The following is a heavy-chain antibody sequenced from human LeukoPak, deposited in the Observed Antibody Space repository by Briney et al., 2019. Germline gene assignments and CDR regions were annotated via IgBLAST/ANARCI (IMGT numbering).Heavy chain of an antibody. Sequence: SETLSLTCTVSGGSISSYYWSWIRQPPGKGLEWIGYIYYSGSTNYNPSLKSRVTISVDTSKNQFSLKLSSVTAADTAVYYCARVAPMAVAGDYYYYGMDVWGQGTTVTVSS. CDR2: IYYSGST. CDR1: GGSISSYY. J-gene: IGHJ6*02. CDR3: ARVAPMAVAGDYYYYGMDV. D-gene: IGHD6-19*01. V-gene: IGHV4-59*01.